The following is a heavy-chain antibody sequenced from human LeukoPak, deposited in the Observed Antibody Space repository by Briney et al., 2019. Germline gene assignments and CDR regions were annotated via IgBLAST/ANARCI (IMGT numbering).Heavy chain of an antibody. CDR2: LFYSGNT. D-gene: IGHD5-12*01. CDR1: GGSISSYY. V-gene: IGHV4-59*01. Sequence: SETLSLACTVSGGSISSYYWSWIRQPPGKGLEWIGSLFYSGNTNYNPSLKSRVTISLNTSKNQVSLKLSSVTAADTAVYYCARVGRGYSGYVDYWGQGTLVTVSS. J-gene: IGHJ4*02. CDR3: ARVGRGYSGYVDY.